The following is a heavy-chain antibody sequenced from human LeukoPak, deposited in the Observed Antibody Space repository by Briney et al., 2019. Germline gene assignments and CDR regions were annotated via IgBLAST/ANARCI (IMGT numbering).Heavy chain of an antibody. CDR2: IWYDGSNK. CDR1: GFTFSYYG. J-gene: IGHJ4*02. D-gene: IGHD3-10*01. CDR3: VRDSSGDSSGRPSLDY. V-gene: IGHV3-33*01. Sequence: PGGSLRLSCAASGFTFSYYGMHWVRQAPGKGLEWVANIWYDGSNKYYADSVKGRFTISRDNSKNTLNLQMNSLRADDTAVYFCVRDSSGDSSGRPSLDYWGQGTLVTVSS.